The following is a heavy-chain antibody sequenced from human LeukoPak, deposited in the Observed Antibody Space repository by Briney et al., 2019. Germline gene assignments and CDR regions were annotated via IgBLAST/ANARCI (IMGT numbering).Heavy chain of an antibody. CDR3: ARDTNREQDI. Sequence: GGSVSRSCAASGFTCSSYAMGWVRQGPGQGLEYVSAISGIGVTTHYTNSVKGRFTISRDNSKNTVYLQMGSLSTEDTAVYYCARDTNREQDIWGQGTTVTVSS. CDR2: ISGIGVTT. CDR1: GFTCSSYA. J-gene: IGHJ6*02. V-gene: IGHV3-64*01. D-gene: IGHD3-3*01.